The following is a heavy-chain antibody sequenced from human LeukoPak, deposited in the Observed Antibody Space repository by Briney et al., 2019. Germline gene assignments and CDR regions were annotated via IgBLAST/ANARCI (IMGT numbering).Heavy chain of an antibody. CDR1: GFTFSSYS. J-gene: IGHJ6*02. CDR2: ISSSSYI. D-gene: IGHD3/OR15-3a*01. CDR3: AREVRTGYFLYGMDV. V-gene: IGHV3-21*01. Sequence: GGSLRLSCAASGFTFSSYSMNWVRQAPGKGLEWVSSISSSSYIYYADSVKGRFTISRDNAKNSLYLQMNSLRAEDTAVYYCAREVRTGYFLYGMDVWGQGTTVTVSS.